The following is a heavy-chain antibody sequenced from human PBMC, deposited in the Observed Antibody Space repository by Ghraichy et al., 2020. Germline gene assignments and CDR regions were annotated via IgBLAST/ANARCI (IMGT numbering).Heavy chain of an antibody. CDR3: ARSAAAGPIGFYFDY. CDR1: GYTFTSYY. J-gene: IGHJ4*02. CDR2: INPSGGST. D-gene: IGHD6-13*01. V-gene: IGHV1-46*01. Sequence: ASVKVSCKASGYTFTSYYMHWVRQAPGQGLEWMGIINPSGGSTSYAQKFQGRVTMTRDTSTSTVYMELSSLRSEDTAVYYCARSAAAGPIGFYFDYWGQGTLVTVSS.